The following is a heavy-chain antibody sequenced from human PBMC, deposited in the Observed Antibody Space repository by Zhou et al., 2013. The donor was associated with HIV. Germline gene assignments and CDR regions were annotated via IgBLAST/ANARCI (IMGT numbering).Heavy chain of an antibody. CDR1: GYTFTNYY. CDR2: VNPSSGFT. V-gene: IGHV1-46*01. CDR3: GRVSLPRYNITWYGSNYYYYYMTS. D-gene: IGHD6-13*01. J-gene: IGHJ6*03. Sequence: QVQLVQSGAEVKKPGASVRVSCKASGYTFTNYYMHWVRQAPGQGLEWMGIVNPSSGFTSYAHKFQGRVTMTRDMSTSTVYMELSSLRSDDTAVYFCGRVSLPRYNITWYGSNYYYYYMTSGAWDHGHRLL.